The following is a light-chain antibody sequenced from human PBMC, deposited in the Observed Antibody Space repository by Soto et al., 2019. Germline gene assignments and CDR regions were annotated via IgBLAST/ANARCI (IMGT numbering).Light chain of an antibody. V-gene: IGKV3-11*01. CDR1: QSVNNY. J-gene: IGKJ3*01. CDR3: QQRSNWPPFT. CDR2: DAS. Sequence: EIVLTQSPATLSLSPGETATLSCRASQSVNNYLAWYQQKPGQAPRLLIHDASNRATGIPARFSGSGSGTDFTLTSSSLEPEDFAVYYCQQRSNWPPFTFGPGTKVDIK.